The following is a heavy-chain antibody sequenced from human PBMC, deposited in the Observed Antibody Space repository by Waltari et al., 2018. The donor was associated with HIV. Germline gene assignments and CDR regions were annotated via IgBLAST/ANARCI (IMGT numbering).Heavy chain of an antibody. CDR1: GFTFSTYA. CDR2: ISGVGST. CDR3: AKIVVVAGTSADF. J-gene: IGHJ4*02. V-gene: IGHV3-23*01. Sequence: EVQLLESGGGLIQPGGSMRLSCAASGFTFSTYAMSWVRQAQGKGRGCVSVISGVGSTYYADSVNGRFIISGDTSKSTVYLQMNVLRAEDTALYYCAKIVVVAGTSADFCGQGVVVTVSS. D-gene: IGHD2-21*02.